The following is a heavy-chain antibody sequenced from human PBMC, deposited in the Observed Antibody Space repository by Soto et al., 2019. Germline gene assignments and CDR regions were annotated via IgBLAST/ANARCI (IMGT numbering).Heavy chain of an antibody. J-gene: IGHJ4*01. V-gene: IGHV3-23*01. D-gene: IGHD1-26*01. CDR1: GFTFSSYS. CDR3: AKESGSYSYFDY. Sequence: GGSLRLSCAASGFTFSSYSMNWVRRAPGKGLEWVSRISGSGAGTNYADSVKGRITVSRDNSKNTLSLQMNSLRAEDTAMYYCAKESGSYSYFDYWGHGTLVTVSS. CDR2: ISGSGAGT.